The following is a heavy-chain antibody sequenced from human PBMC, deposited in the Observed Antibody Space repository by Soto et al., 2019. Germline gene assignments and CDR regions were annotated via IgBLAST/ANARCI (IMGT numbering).Heavy chain of an antibody. J-gene: IGHJ4*02. V-gene: IGHV3-11*01. CDR1: GFTFIAYY. Sequence: PWGSLRLSCAASGFTFIAYYISCVRHSPGKWREWVSYISDSGSLTHYGDSVKGRFTISRDNAKASLYLQMDSLRAEDTAIYYCARALVLGVGALSQWGQGTLVTVSS. CDR3: ARALVLGVGALSQ. CDR2: ISDSGSLT. D-gene: IGHD1-26*01.